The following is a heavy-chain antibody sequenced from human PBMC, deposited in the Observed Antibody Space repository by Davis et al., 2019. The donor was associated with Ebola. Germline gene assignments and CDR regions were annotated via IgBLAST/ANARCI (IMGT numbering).Heavy chain of an antibody. CDR3: ALNLKGDPRLRPAALDI. J-gene: IGHJ3*02. CDR1: GGSISSSNW. V-gene: IGHV4-4*02. D-gene: IGHD3-16*01. Sequence: SETLSLTCAVSGGSISSSNWWSWVRQPPGKGLEWIGEIDHSGSTNYDPSLKSRITISVDKSKNQFSLRLNSVTAADTAVYFCALNLKGDPRLRPAALDIWGQGTMVTISS. CDR2: IDHSGST.